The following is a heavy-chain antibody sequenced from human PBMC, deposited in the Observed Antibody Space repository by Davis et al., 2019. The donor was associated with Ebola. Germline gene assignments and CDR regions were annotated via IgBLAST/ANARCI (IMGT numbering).Heavy chain of an antibody. CDR2: IYYSGST. CDR1: GGSISSSSYY. CDR3: ARGHYGDSFDY. Sequence: SETLSLTCTVSGGSISSSSYYWGWIRQPPGKGLEWIVYIYYSGSTNYNPSLKSRVTISVDTSKNQFSLKLSSVTAADTAVYYCARGHYGDSFDYWGQGTLVTVSS. V-gene: IGHV4-61*05. J-gene: IGHJ4*02. D-gene: IGHD4-17*01.